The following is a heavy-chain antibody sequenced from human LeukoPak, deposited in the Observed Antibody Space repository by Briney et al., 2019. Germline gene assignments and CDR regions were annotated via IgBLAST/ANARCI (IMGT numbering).Heavy chain of an antibody. CDR1: GYTFNNYW. CDR2: LYPDGSAT. Sequence: GESLKISCKASGYTFNNYWIGWVRQMPGRGLEWMGMLYPDGSATTYHASFEGRVTISADKSVTTAYLEWNSLKASDTALYYCATQGGGYGDTDYWGHGTLVTASS. V-gene: IGHV5-51*01. J-gene: IGHJ4*01. CDR3: ATQGGGYGDTDY. D-gene: IGHD4-17*01.